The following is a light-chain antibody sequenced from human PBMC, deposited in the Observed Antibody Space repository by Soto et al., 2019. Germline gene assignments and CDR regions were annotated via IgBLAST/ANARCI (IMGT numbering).Light chain of an antibody. Sequence: QSVLTQSSSASASLGSSVTLTCTLSSGHSGYIIAWHQQQPGKAPRYLMKLEGSGSYNKGSGVPDRFSGSSSGADRYLTISNLQFEDEADYYCETWDSSTRVFGGGTKLTVL. J-gene: IGLJ3*02. CDR1: SGHSGYI. CDR3: ETWDSSTRV. V-gene: IGLV4-60*02. CDR2: LEGSGSY.